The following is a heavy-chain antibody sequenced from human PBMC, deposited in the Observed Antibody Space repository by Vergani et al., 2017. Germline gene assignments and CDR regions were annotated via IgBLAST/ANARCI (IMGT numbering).Heavy chain of an antibody. Sequence: EVQLLESGGSLKQPGGSVRLSCAASGFTFSTYAMPWVRQAPGKGLGWVSALTGGGGSTYYADSFKGRFIISRDNSRHTLYLQMNSLRPEDTATYYCVKDTGGYENFFDSWGQGTLVTVSS. CDR2: LTGGGGST. D-gene: IGHD5-12*01. CDR3: VKDTGGYENFFDS. CDR1: GFTFSTYA. J-gene: IGHJ4*02. V-gene: IGHV3-23*01.